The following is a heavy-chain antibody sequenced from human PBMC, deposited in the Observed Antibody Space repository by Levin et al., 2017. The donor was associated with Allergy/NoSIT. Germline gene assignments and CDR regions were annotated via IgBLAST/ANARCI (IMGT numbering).Heavy chain of an antibody. V-gene: IGHV3-30*04. CDR2: ISYDGSNK. CDR3: ARARGGVTTGFDY. D-gene: IGHD4-11*01. CDR1: GFTFSSYA. Sequence: GESLKISCAASGFTFSSYAMHWVRQAPGKGLEWVAVISYDGSNKYYADSVKGRFTISRDNSKNTLYLQMNSLRAEDTAVYYCARARGGVTTGFDYWGQGTLVTVSS. J-gene: IGHJ4*02.